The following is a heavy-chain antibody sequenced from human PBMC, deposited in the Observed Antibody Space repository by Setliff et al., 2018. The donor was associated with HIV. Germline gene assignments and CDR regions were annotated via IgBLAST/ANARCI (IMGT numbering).Heavy chain of an antibody. Sequence: PSETLSLTCTVSDDSISSYYWSWIRQPPGKGLEWIGYIYYTGTTKYNPPLKSRVTISIDTSKNQFSLKLTSVTAADTAVYYCAREWLQHTGDDAFDVWGQGTMVTVSS. J-gene: IGHJ3*01. CDR2: IYYTGTT. CDR1: DDSISSYY. CDR3: AREWLQHTGDDAFDV. D-gene: IGHD5-12*01. V-gene: IGHV4-59*01.